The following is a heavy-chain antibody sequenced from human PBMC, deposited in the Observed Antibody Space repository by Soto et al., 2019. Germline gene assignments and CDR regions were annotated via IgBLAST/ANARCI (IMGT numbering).Heavy chain of an antibody. CDR3: TSVGSVANPVYDFDY. D-gene: IGHD3-10*01. Sequence: ASVKVSCKASGYTFISYAISWVRQAPGQGLEWMGWISAYNGKTNYAQKLQGRVTMTTDKSTSPAYMEVRVLRSDDTVVDYCTSVGSVANPVYDFDYWGQGTLVTVSS. V-gene: IGHV1-18*01. J-gene: IGHJ4*02. CDR1: GYTFISYA. CDR2: ISAYNGKT.